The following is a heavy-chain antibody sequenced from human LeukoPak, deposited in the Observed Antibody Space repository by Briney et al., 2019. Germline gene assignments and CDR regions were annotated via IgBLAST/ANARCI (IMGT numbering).Heavy chain of an antibody. Sequence: SETLSLTCTVSGGSISSTSYYWGWIRQPPGKGLEWIGSIYYSWDTYYNPSLKSRVTISVDTSKNQFSLKLSSVTAADTAVYYCARRFRSDFYYYYMDVWGKGTTVTVSS. J-gene: IGHJ6*03. CDR2: IYYSWDT. V-gene: IGHV4-39*01. CDR1: GGSISSTSYY. D-gene: IGHD3-3*01. CDR3: ARRFRSDFYYYYMDV.